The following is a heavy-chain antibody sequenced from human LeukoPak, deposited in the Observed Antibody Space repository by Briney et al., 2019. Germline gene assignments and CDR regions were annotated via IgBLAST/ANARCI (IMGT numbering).Heavy chain of an antibody. J-gene: IGHJ4*02. CDR3: AGCAGNSCYFDY. CDR1: GFSFISYW. V-gene: IGHV3-7*01. D-gene: IGHD1-1*01. CDR2: IKQDGSAK. Sequence: GGSLRLPCAASGFSFISYWMSWVRQAPGKGLEWVANIKQDGSAKNYVDSVKGRFTISRDNAKNSLYLQLNSLRAEDTAVYYCAGCAGNSCYFDYGGQGNLVIVS.